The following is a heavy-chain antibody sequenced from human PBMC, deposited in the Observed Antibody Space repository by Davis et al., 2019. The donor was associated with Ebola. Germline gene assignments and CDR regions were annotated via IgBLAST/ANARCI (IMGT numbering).Heavy chain of an antibody. CDR2: IYYSGST. Sequence: GSLRLSCTVSGGSISSYYWSWIRQPPGKGLEWIGYIYYSGSTNYNPSLKSRVTISVDTSKNQFSLKLSSVTAADTAVYYCARWGGAEFDPWGQGTLVTVSS. CDR1: GGSISSYY. J-gene: IGHJ5*02. CDR3: ARWGGAEFDP. D-gene: IGHD3-16*01. V-gene: IGHV4-59*01.